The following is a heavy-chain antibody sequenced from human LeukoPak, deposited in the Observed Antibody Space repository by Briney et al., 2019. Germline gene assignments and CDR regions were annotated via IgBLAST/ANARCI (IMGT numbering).Heavy chain of an antibody. CDR3: ARATIYGDYVGY. CDR1: GGSFSGYY. J-gene: IGHJ4*02. Sequence: PSETLSLTCAVYGGSFSGYYWSWIRQPPGKGLEWIGEINHSGRTNYNPSLKSRVTISVDTSKNQFSLKLSSVTAADTAVYYCARATIYGDYVGYWGQGTLVTVSS. CDR2: INHSGRT. D-gene: IGHD4-17*01. V-gene: IGHV4-34*01.